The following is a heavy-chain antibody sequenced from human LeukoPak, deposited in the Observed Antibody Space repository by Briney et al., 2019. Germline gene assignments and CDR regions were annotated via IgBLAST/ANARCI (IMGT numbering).Heavy chain of an antibody. J-gene: IGHJ6*02. D-gene: IGHD2-2*01. V-gene: IGHV1-18*01. CDR3: ATAIVVVPATTSSSYYYYYYGMDV. Sequence: ASVKVSCKASGYTFTSYGISWVRQAPGQGLEWMGWISAYNDNTNYAQKLQGRVTMTTDTSTSTAYMELRSLRSEDTAVYYCATAIVVVPATTSSSYYYYYYGMDVWGQGTTVTVSS. CDR2: ISAYNDNT. CDR1: GYTFTSYG.